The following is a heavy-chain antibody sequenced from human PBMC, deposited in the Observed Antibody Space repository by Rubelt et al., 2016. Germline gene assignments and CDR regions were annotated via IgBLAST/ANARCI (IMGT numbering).Heavy chain of an antibody. CDR3: ARGRTPKYGMDV. J-gene: IGHJ6*02. CDR1: GYPFTTYG. V-gene: IGHV1-18*01. D-gene: IGHD2-2*01. CDR2: ISTFSGNT. Sequence: QVQLVQSGAEVKRPGASVKVSCKASGYPFTTYGVTWVRQAPGQGLEWMGWISTFSGNTNYAQKFQGRVTLTRNISISTAYLYLSSLRSEDTAVYYCARGRTPKYGMDVWGQGTTVTVSS.